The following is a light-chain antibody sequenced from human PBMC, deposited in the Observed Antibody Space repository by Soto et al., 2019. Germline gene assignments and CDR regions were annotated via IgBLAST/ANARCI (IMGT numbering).Light chain of an antibody. J-gene: IGKJ1*01. Sequence: DIVMTQTPLSSPVTLGQPASISCSSSQSLVHSVGNTYLSLLQHRPGQPPRLLLYKISNRFSGARDRFSGSGAGTDFTLKIRRVEDDDVGVYYCMQATLFPLFGQGTKVEIK. CDR3: MQATLFPL. V-gene: IGKV2-24*01. CDR2: KIS. CDR1: QSLVHSVGNTY.